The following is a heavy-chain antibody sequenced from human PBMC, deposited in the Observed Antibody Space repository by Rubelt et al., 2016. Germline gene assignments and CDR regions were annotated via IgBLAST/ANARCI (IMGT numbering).Heavy chain of an antibody. Sequence: SVKGRFTISRDNSKNPLYLQMNSLRAEDTAVYYCARGSYGNGGDYWGQGTLVTVSS. D-gene: IGHD3-16*01. CDR3: ARGSYGNGGDY. J-gene: IGHJ4*02. V-gene: IGHV3-30*01.